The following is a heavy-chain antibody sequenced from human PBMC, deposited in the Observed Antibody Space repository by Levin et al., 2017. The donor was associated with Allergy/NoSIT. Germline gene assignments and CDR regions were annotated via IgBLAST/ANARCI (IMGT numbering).Heavy chain of an antibody. CDR3: ARTPGGVVAGQL. D-gene: IGHD6-19*01. V-gene: IGHV3-21*01. J-gene: IGHJ4*02. Sequence: PGGSLRLSCAASGFTFSNYAMNWVRQASGKGLEWVSSISTSSNYIYYADSVKGRFTISRDNAKNSLYLQMNSLRAEDTAVYYCARTPGGVVAGQLWGPGTLVTVSS. CDR1: GFTFSNYA. CDR2: ISTSSNYI.